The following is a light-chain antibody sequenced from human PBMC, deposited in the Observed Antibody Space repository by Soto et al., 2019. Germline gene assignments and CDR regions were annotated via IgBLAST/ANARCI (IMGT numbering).Light chain of an antibody. J-gene: IGKJ4*01. Sequence: EIVMTQSPGTLTLSPGERATLSCRASQSVWNNYLAWYQQKPGQAPRLVIYGACWTATCIPDRFSGSGSGTAFTLTISRLEPEDFEVYICNQYGRSPPLTFGGGTKVEIK. CDR2: GAC. V-gene: IGKV3-20*01. CDR3: NQYGRSPPLT. CDR1: QSVWNNY.